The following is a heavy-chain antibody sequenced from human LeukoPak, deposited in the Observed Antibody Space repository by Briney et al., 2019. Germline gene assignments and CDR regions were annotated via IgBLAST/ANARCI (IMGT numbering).Heavy chain of an antibody. Sequence: PGRSLRLSCGASGFTFSSYSMHWVRQAPGKGLEWVAVISYDGSDKYYADSVRGRFTISRDNSKNTLYLQMNSLRAEDTAVYYCAKVKWLHLVINYFDYWGQGTLVTVSS. J-gene: IGHJ4*02. CDR1: GFTFSSYS. CDR3: AKVKWLHLVINYFDY. CDR2: ISYDGSDK. D-gene: IGHD5-12*01. V-gene: IGHV3-30*18.